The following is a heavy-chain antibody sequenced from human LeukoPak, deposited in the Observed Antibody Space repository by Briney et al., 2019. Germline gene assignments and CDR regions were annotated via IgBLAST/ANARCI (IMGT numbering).Heavy chain of an antibody. V-gene: IGHV4-34*01. CDR2: MNHGGST. CDR1: GGSFSDYY. CDR3: ARGRRFDY. Sequence: PSETLSLTCAVYGGSFSDYYWSWIRQPPGKGLEWIGEMNHGGSTNYNPSLKSRVTISVDTSKDHFSLKLRSVTAADTAVYYCARGRRFDYWGQGTLVTVSS. J-gene: IGHJ4*02.